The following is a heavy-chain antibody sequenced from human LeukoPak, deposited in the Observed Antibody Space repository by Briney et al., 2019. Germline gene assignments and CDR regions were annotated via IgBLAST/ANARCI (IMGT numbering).Heavy chain of an antibody. V-gene: IGHV4-39*07. CDR3: ARDKVDYYDFWSGYYGPNDAFDI. CDR2: ISYTGST. Sequence: SETLSLTCTVSGGSISSYYWGWIRQPPGKGLEWIGSISYTGSTYYNPSLESRVTISVDASKNRFSLKLTSVTAADTAVYYCARDKVDYYDFWSGYYGPNDAFDIWGQGTMVTVSS. D-gene: IGHD3-3*01. CDR1: GGSISSYY. J-gene: IGHJ3*02.